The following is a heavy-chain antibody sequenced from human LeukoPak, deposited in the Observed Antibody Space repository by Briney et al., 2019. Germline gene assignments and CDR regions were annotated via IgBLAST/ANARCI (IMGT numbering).Heavy chain of an antibody. D-gene: IGHD3-22*01. CDR3: ARDGYYYDSSGYYYYFGY. CDR1: GFTFSSYW. CDR2: INQDGGEK. V-gene: IGHV3-7*05. J-gene: IGHJ4*02. Sequence: GGSLRLSCAASGFTFSSYWMSWVRQAPGKGLEWVANINQDGGEKYYVDSVKGRFTISRDNAKNSLYLQMNSLRAEDTAVYYCARDGYYYDSSGYYYYFGYWGQGTLVTVSS.